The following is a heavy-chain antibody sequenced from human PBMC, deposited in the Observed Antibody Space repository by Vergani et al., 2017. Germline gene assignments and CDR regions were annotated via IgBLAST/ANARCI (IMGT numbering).Heavy chain of an antibody. CDR2: INSDGSST. Sequence: EVQLVESGGGLVQPGGSLRLSCAASGFTFSSYWMHWVRQAPGKGLVWVSRINSDGSSTSYAASVKGRFTISRDNAKNKLYLQMNRLRAEETAVYYCARGGVQLWFSIFEWGQGTLVTVSS. V-gene: IGHV3-74*01. CDR3: ARGGVQLWFSIFE. D-gene: IGHD5-18*01. CDR1: GFTFSSYW. J-gene: IGHJ4*02.